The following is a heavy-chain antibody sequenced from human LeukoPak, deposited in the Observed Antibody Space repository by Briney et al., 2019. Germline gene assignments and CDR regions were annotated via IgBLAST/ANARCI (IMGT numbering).Heavy chain of an antibody. Sequence: SETLSLTCTVSGGSISSGNYYWSWIRQPAGRGLEWIGRIYTCGSTTYNPSLKSRVTISVDTSKNQFSLKVISVTAADTAVYYCAKDLLGWSSPRWGQGTMVTVSS. D-gene: IGHD3-3*01. CDR1: GGSISSGNYY. CDR2: IYTCGST. CDR3: AKDLLGWSSPR. J-gene: IGHJ3*01. V-gene: IGHV4-61*02.